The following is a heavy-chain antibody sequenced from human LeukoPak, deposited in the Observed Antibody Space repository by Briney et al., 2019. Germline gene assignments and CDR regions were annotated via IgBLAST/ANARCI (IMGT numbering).Heavy chain of an antibody. CDR1: GFTFSSYG. Sequence: GGSLRLSCAASGFTFSSYGMHWVRQAPGKGLEWVAVIWYDGSNKYYADSVKGRFTISRDNAKNSLYLQMNSLRAEDTAVYYCAREGRSGSYLGRFDPWGQGTLVTVSS. V-gene: IGHV3-33*01. CDR2: IWYDGSNK. CDR3: AREGRSGSYLGRFDP. J-gene: IGHJ5*02. D-gene: IGHD1-26*01.